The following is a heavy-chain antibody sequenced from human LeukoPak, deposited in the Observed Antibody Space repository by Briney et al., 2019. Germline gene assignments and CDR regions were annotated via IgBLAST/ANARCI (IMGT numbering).Heavy chain of an antibody. CDR3: AKDQGRASTYYYYMDV. CDR2: IYSGGST. CDR1: GFTVSSNY. V-gene: IGHV3-53*05. Sequence: GGSLRLSCAASGFTVSSNYMSWVRQAPGKGLEWVSVIYSGGSTYYADSVKGRFTISRDNSKNTLYLQMNSLRAEDTAVYYCAKDQGRASTYYYYMDVWGKGTTVTVSS. J-gene: IGHJ6*03.